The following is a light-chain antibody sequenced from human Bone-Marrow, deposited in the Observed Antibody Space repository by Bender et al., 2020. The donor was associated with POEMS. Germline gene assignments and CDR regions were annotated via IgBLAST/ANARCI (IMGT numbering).Light chain of an antibody. J-gene: IGLJ2*01. V-gene: IGLV1-44*01. CDR3: YSYAGTVTYVV. Sequence: QSVLTQPPSASGTPGQRVTISCSGGSIGRNPINWYQQLPGTAPRLVIYADDRRPSGVSNRFSGSKSGNTASLTISGLQAEDEADYYCYSYAGTVTYVVFGGGTKLTVL. CDR2: ADD. CDR1: SIGRNP.